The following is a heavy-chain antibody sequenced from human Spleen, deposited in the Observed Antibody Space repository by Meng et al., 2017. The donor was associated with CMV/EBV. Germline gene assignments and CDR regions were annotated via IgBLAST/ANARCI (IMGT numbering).Heavy chain of an antibody. D-gene: IGHD2-2*01. CDR3: ARIVLVPAANNWFDR. J-gene: IGHJ5*02. V-gene: IGHV4-38-2*02. CDR2: IYHSGST. Sequence: SETLSLTCTVSGYSISSGYYWGWIRQPPGKGLEWIGSIYHSGSTYYNSSLKSRVTISIDMSKNQFSLRLSSVTAADAAVFYCARIVLVPAANNWFDRWGQGTLVTVSS. CDR1: GYSISSGYY.